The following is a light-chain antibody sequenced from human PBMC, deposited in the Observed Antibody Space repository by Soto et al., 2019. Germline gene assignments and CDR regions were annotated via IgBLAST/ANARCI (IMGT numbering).Light chain of an antibody. CDR3: QQYYTYPLT. V-gene: IGKV1-8*01. CDR1: QGISSY. CDR2: AAS. J-gene: IGKJ4*01. Sequence: IQMTQSPSTLSASTGDKVTITCRASQGISSYLAWYQQKPGKAPKLLIYAASTLQSGVPSRFSGSGSGTDFTLTISCLQSEDFATYYCQQYYTYPLTFGGGTKVEIK.